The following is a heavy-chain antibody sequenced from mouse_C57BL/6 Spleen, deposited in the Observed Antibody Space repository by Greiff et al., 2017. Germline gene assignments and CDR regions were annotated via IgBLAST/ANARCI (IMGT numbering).Heavy chain of an antibody. J-gene: IGHJ3*01. CDR3: ASPHYYGSSNWFAY. CDR2: IYPRSGNT. D-gene: IGHD1-1*01. CDR1: GYTFTSYG. Sequence: VQLQQSGAELARPGASVKLSCKASGYTFTSYGISWVKQRTGQGLEWIGEIYPRSGNTYYNEKFKGKATLTADKSSSTAYMELRSLTSEDSAVYFCASPHYYGSSNWFAYWGQGTLVTVSA. V-gene: IGHV1-81*01.